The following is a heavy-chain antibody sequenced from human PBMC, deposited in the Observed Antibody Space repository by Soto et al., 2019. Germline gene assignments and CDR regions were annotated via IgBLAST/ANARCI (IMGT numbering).Heavy chain of an antibody. Sequence: SETLSLTCTVSGGSISSGGYSWSWIRQHPGKGLEWIGYIDYSGSTYYNPSLKSRATISVDTSKNQLSLRLSSVTAADTAVYYCARAPGSGPNNWFDPWGQGTLVTVSS. CDR1: GGSISSGGYS. CDR2: IDYSGST. D-gene: IGHD2-15*01. CDR3: ARAPGSGPNNWFDP. V-gene: IGHV4-31*03. J-gene: IGHJ5*02.